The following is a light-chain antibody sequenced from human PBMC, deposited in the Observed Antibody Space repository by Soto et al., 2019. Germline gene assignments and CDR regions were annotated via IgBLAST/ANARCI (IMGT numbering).Light chain of an antibody. J-gene: IGKJ5*01. Sequence: EVVMTQSPATLSVSPGERATLSCRASQSVRSKLAWYQQKPGQAPRLLIYGASTRVTGIPATFSGSGSGTQFTLTISSLKSEDFAVYYCQQYNNWHAISFGHGTRLEIK. V-gene: IGKV3D-15*01. CDR2: GAS. CDR1: QSVRSK. CDR3: QQYNNWHAIS.